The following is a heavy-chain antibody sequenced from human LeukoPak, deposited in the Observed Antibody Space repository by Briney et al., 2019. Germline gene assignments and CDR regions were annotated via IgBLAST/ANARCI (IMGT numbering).Heavy chain of an antibody. J-gene: IGHJ4*02. CDR1: GFTFSNAW. Sequence: GGSLRLSCAASGFTFSNAWMSWVRQAPGKGLEWVAFIPYDGSKEYYADSVKGRFTISRDNSKNTLYLQMNSLRVEETAVYYCAKDRGFYDSSGYYILDYWGQGTLVTASS. V-gene: IGHV3-30*02. CDR2: IPYDGSKE. D-gene: IGHD3-22*01. CDR3: AKDRGFYDSSGYYILDY.